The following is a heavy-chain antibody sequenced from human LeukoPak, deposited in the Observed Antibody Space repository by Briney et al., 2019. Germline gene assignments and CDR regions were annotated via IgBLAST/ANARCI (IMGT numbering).Heavy chain of an antibody. CDR2: IYHSGST. D-gene: IGHD3-16*01. V-gene: IGHV4-34*01. CDR3: VRGHLGYFDY. Sequence: SETLSLTCAVYGGSFSGYYWSWIRQPPGKGLEWIGYIYHSGSTYHNPSLKSRVTISVDRSKNQFSLKLSSVTAADTAVYYCVRGHLGYFDYWGQGTLVTVSS. CDR1: GGSFSGYY. J-gene: IGHJ4*02.